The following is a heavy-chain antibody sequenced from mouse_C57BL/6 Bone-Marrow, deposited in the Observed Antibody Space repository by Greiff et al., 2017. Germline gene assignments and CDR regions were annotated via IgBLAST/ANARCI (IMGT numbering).Heavy chain of an antibody. D-gene: IGHD1-3*01. CDR3: AISGADY. CDR1: GYSFTDYY. J-gene: IGHJ2*01. CDR2: INPNYGTT. Sequence: VQLQQSGPELVKPGASVKLSCKASGYSFTDYYMNWVKQSHGKSLEWIGIINPNYGTTNYNQKFKGKATLTVDQTSNTAYMQLNSLTSEDSSVYCCAISGADYWGQGTTLAVSS. V-gene: IGHV1-39*01.